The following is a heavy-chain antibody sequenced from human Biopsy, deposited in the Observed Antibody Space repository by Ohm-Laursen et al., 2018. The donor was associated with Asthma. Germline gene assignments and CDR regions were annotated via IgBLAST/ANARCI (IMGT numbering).Heavy chain of an antibody. CDR1: GGYLTGHY. CDR2: IDQSGYT. Sequence: SETLSLTCTVYGGYLTGHYWNWIRQPPGKGLEWIGEIDQSGYTNYNPSFKSRVTISADTSKNQFHLNLSPVTAADTAVYFCARAAITGIRGWFDPWGQGTQVTVSS. V-gene: IGHV4-34*01. D-gene: IGHD1-20*01. J-gene: IGHJ5*02. CDR3: ARAAITGIRGWFDP.